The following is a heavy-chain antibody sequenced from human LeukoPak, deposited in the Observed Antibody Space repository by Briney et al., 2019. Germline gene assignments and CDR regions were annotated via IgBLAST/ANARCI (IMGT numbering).Heavy chain of an antibody. CDR3: ARGFKGGYLTYLNWFDP. D-gene: IGHD3-16*02. J-gene: IGHJ5*02. Sequence: SETLSLTCAVYGGFFSDYYWSWIRQSPGKGLVWIGEINHSGNTNYNPSLKSRVTISVDTSKNQLSLKLSSVTAADTAVYYCARGFKGGYLTYLNWFDPWGQGTLVTVSS. CDR1: GGFFSDYY. CDR2: INHSGNT. V-gene: IGHV4-34*01.